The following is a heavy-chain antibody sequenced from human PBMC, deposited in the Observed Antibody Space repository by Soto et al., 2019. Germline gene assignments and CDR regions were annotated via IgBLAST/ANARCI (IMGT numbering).Heavy chain of an antibody. CDR1: GFTFSSYA. Sequence: HPGGSLRLSCAASGFTFSSYAMSWVRQAPGKGLEWVSAISGSGGSTYYADSVKGRFTISRDNSKNTLYLQMNSLRAEDTAVYYCANNVAPAVRLLSGYWGQGTLVTVSS. CDR3: ANNVAPAVRLLSGY. D-gene: IGHD2-15*01. J-gene: IGHJ4*02. V-gene: IGHV3-23*01. CDR2: ISGSGGST.